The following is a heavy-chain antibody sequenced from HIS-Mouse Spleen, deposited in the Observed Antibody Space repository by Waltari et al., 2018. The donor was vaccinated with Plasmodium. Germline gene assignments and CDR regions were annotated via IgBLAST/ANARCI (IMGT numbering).Heavy chain of an antibody. V-gene: IGHV4-38-2*02. Sequence: QVQLQESGPGLVKPSETLSLTCTVSGYSISSGYYWGWIRQPPGKGLEWIGSIYYSGGTYYNPSLKSRVTISVDTSKNQFSLKLSSVTAADTAVYYCARSGVVVVPAAIGWYFDLWGRGTLVTVSS. CDR1: GYSISSGYY. J-gene: IGHJ2*01. CDR2: IYYSGGT. D-gene: IGHD2-2*01. CDR3: ARSGVVVVPAAIGWYFDL.